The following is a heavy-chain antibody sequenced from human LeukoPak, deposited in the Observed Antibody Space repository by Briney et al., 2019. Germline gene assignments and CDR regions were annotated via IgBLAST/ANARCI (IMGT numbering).Heavy chain of an antibody. CDR3: ARPMGDRSSWFDY. CDR2: IYYSGST. D-gene: IGHD6-13*01. J-gene: IGHJ4*02. CDR1: GGSISSSSYY. V-gene: IGHV4-39*01. Sequence: PSETLSLTCTVSGGSISSSSYYWGWIRQPPGKGLEWIGSIYYSGSTYYNPSLKSRVTISVDTSKNQFSLKLSSVTAADTAVYYCARPMGDRSSWFDYWGQGTLVTLSS.